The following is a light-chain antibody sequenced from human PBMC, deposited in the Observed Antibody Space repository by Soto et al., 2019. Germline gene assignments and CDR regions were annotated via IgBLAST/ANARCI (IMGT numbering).Light chain of an antibody. CDR1: QSISTSY. CDR2: GAS. Sequence: EIVLTQSPGTLSLSPGERATLSCRASQSISTSYLAWYQQKPGQAPRLLIYGASTRAAGTPDRFSGGGSGTDFTLTISRLEPEDFAVYYCQQFGYSLWTFGQGTKVDI. CDR3: QQFGYSLWT. V-gene: IGKV3-20*01. J-gene: IGKJ1*01.